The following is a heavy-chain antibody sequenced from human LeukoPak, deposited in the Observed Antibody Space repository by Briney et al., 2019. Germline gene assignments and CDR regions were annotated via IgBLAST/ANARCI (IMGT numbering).Heavy chain of an antibody. Sequence: PGGSLRLSCAASGFTFSDYYMSRIRQAPGKGLEWVSYISSSGSTIYYADSAKGRFTISRDNAKNSLYLQMNSLRAEDTAVYYCARDPKAAIAAAGFFDYWGQGTLVTVSS. J-gene: IGHJ4*02. CDR1: GFTFSDYY. CDR3: ARDPKAAIAAAGFFDY. CDR2: ISSSGSTI. D-gene: IGHD6-13*01. V-gene: IGHV3-11*01.